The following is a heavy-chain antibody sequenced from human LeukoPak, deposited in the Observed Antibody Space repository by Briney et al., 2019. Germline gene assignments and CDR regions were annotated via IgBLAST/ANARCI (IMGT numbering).Heavy chain of an antibody. Sequence: PSETLSLTCAVYGGSFSGYYWSWIRQPPGKGLEWIGEINHSGSTNYNPPLKSRVTISVDTSKNQFSLKLSSVTAADTAVYYCARESLVVRKVVYCYYGMDVWGQGTTVTVSS. CDR2: INHSGST. CDR3: ARESLVVRKVVYCYYGMDV. D-gene: IGHD2-15*01. J-gene: IGHJ6*02. V-gene: IGHV4-34*01. CDR1: GGSFSGYY.